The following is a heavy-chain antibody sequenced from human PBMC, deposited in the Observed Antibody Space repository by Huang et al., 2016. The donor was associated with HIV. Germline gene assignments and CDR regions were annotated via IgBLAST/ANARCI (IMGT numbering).Heavy chain of an antibody. CDR1: GFTLGHYW. D-gene: IGHD4-17*01. CDR3: GSASAYREYGADF. V-gene: IGHV3-7*01. Sequence: VESGGGLVQPGGSLRLSCSAPGFTLGHYWMTWVRQAAGKVLQGLTNIMTDGVETYSAAAVMGRFTTSMDNARNSVYLQMDNLRVDDTAVYYCGSASAYREYGADFWGQGTLVTVSS. CDR2: IMTDGVET. J-gene: IGHJ4*02.